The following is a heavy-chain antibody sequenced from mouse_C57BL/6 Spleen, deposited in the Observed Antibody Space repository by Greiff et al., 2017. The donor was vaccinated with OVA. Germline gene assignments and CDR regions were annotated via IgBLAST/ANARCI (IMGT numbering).Heavy chain of an antibody. V-gene: IGHV5-17*01. CDR1: GFTFSDYG. CDR3: ARERDGNYFDY. D-gene: IGHD2-1*01. J-gene: IGHJ2*01. CDR2: ISSGSSTI. Sequence: EVKLVESGGGLVKPGGSLKLSCAASGFTFSDYGMHWVRQAPEKGLEWVAYISSGSSTIYYADKVKGRFTISRDNAKNTLFLQMTGLRSEDTDMYYCARERDGNYFDYWGQGTTLTVSS.